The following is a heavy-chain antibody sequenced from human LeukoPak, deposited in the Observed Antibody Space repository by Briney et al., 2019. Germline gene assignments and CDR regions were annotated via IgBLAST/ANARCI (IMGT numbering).Heavy chain of an antibody. CDR2: IWYDGSNK. V-gene: IGHV3-33*01. D-gene: IGHD3-22*01. CDR1: GFTFSSYG. Sequence: GGSLRLSCAASGFTFSSYGMHWVRQAPGKGLEWVAVIWYDGSNKYYADSVKDRFTISRDNSKNTLYLQMNSLRAEDTAVYYCARMGYDSSGYYVAPCDYWGQGTLVTVSS. CDR3: ARMGYDSSGYYVAPCDY. J-gene: IGHJ4*02.